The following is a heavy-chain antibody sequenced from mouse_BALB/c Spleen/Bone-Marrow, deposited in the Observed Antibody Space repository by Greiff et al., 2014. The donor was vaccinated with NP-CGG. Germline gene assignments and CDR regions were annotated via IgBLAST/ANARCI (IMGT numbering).Heavy chain of an antibody. CDR1: GFTFTDYY. CDR2: IRNKANGYTT. V-gene: IGHV7-3*02. J-gene: IGHJ2*01. Sequence: EVHLVESGGGLAQPGGSLRLSCATSGFTFTDYYMNWVRQPPGKALEWLGFIRNKANGYTTEYSASVRSRFTISRDNSQNILYLQMNTLRVDDSATYYCARDKGRVFFDYWGQGTTLTVSS. CDR3: ARDKGRVFFDY.